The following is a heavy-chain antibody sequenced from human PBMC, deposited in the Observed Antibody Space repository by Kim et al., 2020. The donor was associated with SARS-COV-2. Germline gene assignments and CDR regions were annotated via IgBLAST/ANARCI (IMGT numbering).Heavy chain of an antibody. J-gene: IGHJ4*02. V-gene: IGHV4-39*01. D-gene: IGHD1-20*01. CDR1: GGSISSSSYY. CDR3: ASPNITGTSLDY. CDR2: IYYSGST. Sequence: SETLSLTCTVSGGSISSSSYYWGWIRQPPGKGLEWIGSIYYSGSTYYNPSLKSRVTISVDTSKNQFSLKLSSVTAADTAVYYCASPNITGTSLDYWGQGTLVTVSS.